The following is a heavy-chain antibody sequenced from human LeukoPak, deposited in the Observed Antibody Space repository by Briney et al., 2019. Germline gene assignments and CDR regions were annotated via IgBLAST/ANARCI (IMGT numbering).Heavy chain of an antibody. Sequence: RVSRRLSCAASGFTFSSYAMSWVRRTPGKGLEWVSAISGSGGTAYNADSVKGRFTISRDNSRNTLCLQMNRLRAEDTAVYYCANRDSERSAGGFDPWGQGTLITVPS. CDR1: GFTFSSYA. V-gene: IGHV3-23*01. J-gene: IGHJ5*02. CDR2: ISGSGGTA. CDR3: ANRDSERSAGGFDP. D-gene: IGHD1-26*01.